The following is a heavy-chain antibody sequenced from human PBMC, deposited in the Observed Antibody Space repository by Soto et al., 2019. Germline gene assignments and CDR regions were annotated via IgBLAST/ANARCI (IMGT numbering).Heavy chain of an antibody. CDR2: IAPHSGRT. D-gene: IGHD3-10*01. Sequence: QVQLVQSGPEVKKPGASVRVSCRTSGYAFTSYGVNRVRQAPGQGLEWMGWIAPHSGRTTYLPKFQGRVTITADAATNTAYMELGSLSSDDTGIYFCARAATGSYHSAYWGQGTVVTVSS. V-gene: IGHV1-18*04. J-gene: IGHJ4*02. CDR3: ARAATGSYHSAY. CDR1: GYAFTSYG.